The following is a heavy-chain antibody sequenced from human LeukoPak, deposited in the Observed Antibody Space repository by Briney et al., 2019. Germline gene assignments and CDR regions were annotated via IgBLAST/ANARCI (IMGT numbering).Heavy chain of an antibody. CDR3: ARGGEYLPKNWFDP. Sequence: PSQTLSLTCTVSGGSISSGGYYWSWIRQHPGKGLEWIGYIYYSGSTYYNPSLKSRVTISVDTSKNQFSLKLSSVTAADTAVYYCARGGEYLPKNWFDPWGQGTLVTVSS. D-gene: IGHD3-10*01. CDR2: IYYSGST. V-gene: IGHV4-31*03. CDR1: GGSISSGGYY. J-gene: IGHJ5*02.